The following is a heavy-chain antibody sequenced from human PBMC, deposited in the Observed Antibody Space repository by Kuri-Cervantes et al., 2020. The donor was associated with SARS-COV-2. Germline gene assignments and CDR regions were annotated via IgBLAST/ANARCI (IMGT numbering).Heavy chain of an antibody. J-gene: IGHJ3*02. CDR2: INTATGNT. Sequence: ASVKVSCKASGYTFSSYAIHWVRQAPGQGLEWRGWINTATGNTHHSQKFQGRVTITRDTAASTEYMDLNSLRSEDTAVYYCAREVGYCDSGRCYGLDPFDIWGQGTMVTVSS. V-gene: IGHV1-3*04. CDR1: GYTFSSYA. D-gene: IGHD2-2*01. CDR3: AREVGYCDSGRCYGLDPFDI.